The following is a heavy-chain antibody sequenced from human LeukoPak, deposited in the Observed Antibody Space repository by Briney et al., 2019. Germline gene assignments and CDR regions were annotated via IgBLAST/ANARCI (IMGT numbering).Heavy chain of an antibody. CDR2: INSDGSST. V-gene: IGHV3-74*01. J-gene: IGHJ4*02. Sequence: GEYLRLSCAASGFTLSSSWMHWVRQAPGKGLVWVSRINSDGSSTSYADSVRGRFTISRDNAKNTLYLQMNSPRVEDTAVYYCARHVVDVGFDYWGQGTLVTVSS. CDR3: ARHVVDVGFDY. CDR1: GFTLSSSW. D-gene: IGHD3-22*01.